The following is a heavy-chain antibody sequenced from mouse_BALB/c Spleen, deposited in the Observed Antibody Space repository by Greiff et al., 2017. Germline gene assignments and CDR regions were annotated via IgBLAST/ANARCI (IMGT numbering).Heavy chain of an antibody. Sequence: EVKLMESGGGLVQPGGSRKLSCAASGFTFSSFGMHWVRQAPEKGLEWVAYISSGSSTIYYADTVKGRFTISRDNPKNTLFLQMTSLRSEDTAMYYCARRAYYDYGSFAYWGQGTLVTVSA. CDR3: ARRAYYDYGSFAY. CDR2: ISSGSSTI. CDR1: GFTFSSFG. V-gene: IGHV5-17*02. D-gene: IGHD2-4*01. J-gene: IGHJ3*01.